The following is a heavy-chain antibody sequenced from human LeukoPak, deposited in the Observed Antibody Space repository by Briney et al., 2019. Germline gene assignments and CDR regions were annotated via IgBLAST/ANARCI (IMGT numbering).Heavy chain of an antibody. Sequence: PSETLSLTCTVSGGSISSYYWSWIRQPAGKGLEWIGRIYTSGSTNYNPSLKSRVIMLVDTSKNQFSLKLSSVTAADTAVYYCARGRADYFDSSGYYFDYWGQGTLVTVSS. D-gene: IGHD3-22*01. CDR2: IYTSGST. V-gene: IGHV4-4*07. CDR3: ARGRADYFDSSGYYFDY. J-gene: IGHJ4*02. CDR1: GGSISSYY.